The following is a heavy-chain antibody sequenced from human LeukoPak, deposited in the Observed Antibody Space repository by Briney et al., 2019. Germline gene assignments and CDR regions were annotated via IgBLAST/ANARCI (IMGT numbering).Heavy chain of an antibody. J-gene: IGHJ4*02. D-gene: IGHD4-23*01. CDR1: GFTFSSYW. V-gene: IGHV3-74*01. CDR3: ARDFGRWFIDY. Sequence: PGGSQRLSCAASGFTFSSYWMHWVRQAPGKGLVWASRINSDGSSTSYADSVKGRFTISRDNAKNTVYLQMNSLRAEDTAVYYCARDFGRWFIDYWGQGTLVTVSS. CDR2: INSDGSST.